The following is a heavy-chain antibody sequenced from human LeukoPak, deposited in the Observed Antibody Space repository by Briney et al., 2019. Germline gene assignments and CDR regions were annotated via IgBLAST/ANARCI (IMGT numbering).Heavy chain of an antibody. CDR1: GGSISSGGYY. J-gene: IGHJ3*02. V-gene: IGHV4-30-2*01. D-gene: IGHD3-3*01. CDR3: ARHHREDDFWSGYAGGNDAFDI. CDR2: IYHSGST. Sequence: SETLSLTCTVSGGSISSGGYYWSWIRQPPGKGLEWIGYIYHSGSTYYNPSLKSRVTISVDRSKNQFSLKLSSVTAADTAVYYCARHHREDDFWSGYAGGNDAFDIWGQGTMVTVSS.